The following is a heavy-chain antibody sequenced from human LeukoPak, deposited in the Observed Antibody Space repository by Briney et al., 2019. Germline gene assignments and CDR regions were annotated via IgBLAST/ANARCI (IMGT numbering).Heavy chain of an antibody. V-gene: IGHV1-2*02. CDR3: ARKRSIAARTYYFDY. Sequence: GASVKVSCKASGYTFTGYYMHWVRQAPGQGLEWMGWINPNSGGTNYAQKLQGRVTMTTDTSTSTAYMELRSLRSDDTAVYYCARKRSIAARTYYFDYWGQGTLVTVSS. J-gene: IGHJ4*02. CDR2: INPNSGGT. CDR1: GYTFTGYY. D-gene: IGHD6-6*01.